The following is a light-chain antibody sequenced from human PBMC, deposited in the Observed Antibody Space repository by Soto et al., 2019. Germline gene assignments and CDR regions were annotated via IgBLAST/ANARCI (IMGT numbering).Light chain of an antibody. Sequence: QPALAQPVSVSGSPGQSITISCTGSTSDVGTYNFVSWYQQHPGKAPKLLIFGVTNRPSGVSDRFSGSKSGDTASLTISGLQAEDEADYYCSSYTSSNSLVFGTGTKVTVL. CDR2: GVT. CDR1: TSDVGTYNF. CDR3: SSYTSSNSLV. J-gene: IGLJ1*01. V-gene: IGLV2-14*01.